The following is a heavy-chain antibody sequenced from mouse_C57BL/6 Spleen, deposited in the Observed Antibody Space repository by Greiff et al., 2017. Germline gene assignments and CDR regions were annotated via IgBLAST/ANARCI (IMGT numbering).Heavy chain of an antibody. V-gene: IGHV5-17*01. CDR1: GFTFSDYG. CDR2: ISSGSSTI. D-gene: IGHD1-1*01. CDR3: ARKYYGSGYPFAY. Sequence: EVQRVESGGGLVKPGGSLKLSCAASGFTFSDYGMHWVRQAPEKGLEWVAYISSGSSTIYYGDTGKGRFTISRDNAKNTLSLQLTSLMSEDTAVYDGARKYYGSGYPFAYWGQGTLVTVSA. J-gene: IGHJ3*01.